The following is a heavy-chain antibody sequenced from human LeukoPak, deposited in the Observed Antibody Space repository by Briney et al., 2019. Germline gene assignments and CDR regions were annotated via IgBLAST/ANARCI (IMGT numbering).Heavy chain of an antibody. Sequence: SETLSLTCAVYGGSFSVYYWSWIRQPPGKGLEWIGEINHSGSTNYNPSLKSRVTISVDTSKNQFSLKLSSVTAADTAVYYCARRITIFGVVIIEANWFDPWGQGTLVTVSS. CDR3: ARRITIFGVVIIEANWFDP. CDR2: INHSGST. D-gene: IGHD3-3*01. CDR1: GGSFSVYY. J-gene: IGHJ5*02. V-gene: IGHV4-34*01.